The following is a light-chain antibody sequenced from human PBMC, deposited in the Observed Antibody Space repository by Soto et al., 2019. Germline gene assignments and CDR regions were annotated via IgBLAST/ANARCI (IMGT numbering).Light chain of an antibody. V-gene: IGKV1-12*01. Sequence: DIQMTQSPSSVSASVGDRVTITCRASQSISGWLAWYQQKPGKAPKLLIYAASNLQSGVPSRFSGSGPGTDFTLTISSLQPEDFATYYCQQANSFPTTFGQGTKVEIK. J-gene: IGKJ1*01. CDR2: AAS. CDR1: QSISGW. CDR3: QQANSFPTT.